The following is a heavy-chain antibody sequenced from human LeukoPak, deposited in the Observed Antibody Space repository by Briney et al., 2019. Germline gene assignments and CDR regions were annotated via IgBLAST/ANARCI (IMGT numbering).Heavy chain of an antibody. Sequence: SETLSLTCTVSGYSISSGYYWGWIRQPPGKGLEWIGIIYHSGSTYYNPSLKSRVTISVDTSRNQFSLKLNSVTAADTAVYYCAKSNGYGLVDIWGQGTMVTVSS. D-gene: IGHD3-10*01. V-gene: IGHV4-38-2*02. CDR3: AKSNGYGLVDI. CDR2: IYHSGST. J-gene: IGHJ3*02. CDR1: GYSISSGYY.